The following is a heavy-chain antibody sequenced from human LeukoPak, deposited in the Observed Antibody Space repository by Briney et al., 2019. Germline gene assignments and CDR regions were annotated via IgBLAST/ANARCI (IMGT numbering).Heavy chain of an antibody. CDR1: GFTFSNYG. CDR3: AKDVKIAAAGTLYYYYGMDV. Sequence: GGSLRLSCAASGFTFSNYGMHWVRQAPGKGLEWVAVIWYDGSNKYYADSVKGRFTISRDNSKNTLYLQMNSLRAGDTAVYYCAKDVKIAAAGTLYYYYGMDVWGQGTTVTVSS. CDR2: IWYDGSNK. D-gene: IGHD6-13*01. V-gene: IGHV3-33*06. J-gene: IGHJ6*02.